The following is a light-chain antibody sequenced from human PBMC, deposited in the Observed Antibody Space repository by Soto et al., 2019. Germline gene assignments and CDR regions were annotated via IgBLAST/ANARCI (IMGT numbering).Light chain of an antibody. Sequence: QRVLTQPASASGTPGQKVFISCSGSSSNIGGTNYAYWYQQLPGAAPKLLMHSNNLRPSGVPERISGSKFGTAASLAISGLRSEDEAVYYCASWDDRLGAVIFGGGTKVTVL. CDR2: SNN. CDR1: SSNIGGTNY. V-gene: IGLV1-47*02. CDR3: ASWDDRLGAVI. J-gene: IGLJ2*01.